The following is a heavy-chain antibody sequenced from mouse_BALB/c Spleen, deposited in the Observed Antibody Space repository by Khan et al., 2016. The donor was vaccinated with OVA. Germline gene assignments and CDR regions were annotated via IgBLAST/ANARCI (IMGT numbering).Heavy chain of an antibody. CDR1: GFNINDTY. Sequence: EVQLQESGAELVKPGASVKLSCTGSGFNINDTYIQWVKQRPEQGLEWIGRIDPANGKTIYDPKFQGKATITADTSSNTAYLHLSILTSEDTVVYFSAYSLLLYAMDYWGQGTSVTVTS. V-gene: IGHV14-3*02. CDR3: AYSLLLYAMDY. CDR2: IDPANGKT. D-gene: IGHD1-2*01. J-gene: IGHJ4*01.